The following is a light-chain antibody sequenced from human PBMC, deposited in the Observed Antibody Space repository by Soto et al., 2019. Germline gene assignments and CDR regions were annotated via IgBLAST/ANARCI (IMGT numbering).Light chain of an antibody. CDR2: AAS. CDR1: ESISRH. J-gene: IGKJ5*01. Sequence: DIQMTQSPSSLSASVGARVTITCRASESISRHLNWYQQKPGKAPNLLIYAASSLQNGVPSRFSGSGSGTDFTLTISNLQTEDFATYFWQQSYSTLSLTFGQGTRLEIK. V-gene: IGKV1-39*01. CDR3: QQSYSTLSLT.